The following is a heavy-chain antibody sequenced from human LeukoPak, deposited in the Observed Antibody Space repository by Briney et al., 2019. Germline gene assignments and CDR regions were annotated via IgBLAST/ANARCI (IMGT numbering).Heavy chain of an antibody. V-gene: IGHV4-61*02. D-gene: IGHD4-17*01. CDR3: ASQSPEAYDYGDYGTRPGAFDI. CDR1: GGSISSGSYY. Sequence: SQTLSLTCTVSGGSISSGSYYWSWIRQPAGKGLEWIGRIYTSGSTNYNPSLKSRVTISVDTSKNQFSLKLSSVTAADTAVYYCASQSPEAYDYGDYGTRPGAFDIWGQGTMVTVSS. CDR2: IYTSGST. J-gene: IGHJ3*02.